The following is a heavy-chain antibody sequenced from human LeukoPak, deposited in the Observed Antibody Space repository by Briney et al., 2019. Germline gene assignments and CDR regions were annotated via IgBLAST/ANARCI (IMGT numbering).Heavy chain of an antibody. CDR1: GFTFSSYA. V-gene: IGHV3-23*01. Sequence: PGGSLRLSCAASGFTFSSYAMSWVRQAPGKGLEWVSAISGSGGSTYYADSVKGRFTISRDNSKNTLYLQMNSLRAEDTAVYYCAKDNWVVEQWLQDQIDYWGQGTLVTVSS. CDR3: AKDNWVVEQWLQDQIDY. CDR2: ISGSGGST. D-gene: IGHD6-19*01. J-gene: IGHJ4*02.